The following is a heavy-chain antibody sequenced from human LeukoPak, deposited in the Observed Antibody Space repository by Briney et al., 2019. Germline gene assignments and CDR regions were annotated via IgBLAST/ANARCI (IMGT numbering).Heavy chain of an antibody. D-gene: IGHD4-17*01. CDR1: GFIFSSYG. J-gene: IGHJ4*02. Sequence: GGSLRLSCAASGFIFSSYGMHWVRQAPGKGLEWVAVTWYDGSNKYYADAVKGRFTISRDNPKNTLYLQMNSLRAEDTAVYFCARDHGDYSGKDYWGQGTLVTVSS. CDR2: TWYDGSNK. CDR3: ARDHGDYSGKDY. V-gene: IGHV3-33*01.